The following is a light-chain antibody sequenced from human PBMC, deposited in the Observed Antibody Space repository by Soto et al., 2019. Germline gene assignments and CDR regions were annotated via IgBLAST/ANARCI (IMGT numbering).Light chain of an antibody. Sequence: EIVLTQSPGTLSLSPGERATLSCRASQSVSRSYLAWYQQKAGQAPRLLIFDASTRATGVPARFSGSGSGTEFTLTISSLQSADFAVYYCQQYIRWPLTFGGGTKVDIK. CDR1: QSVSRSY. J-gene: IGKJ4*01. CDR2: DAS. CDR3: QQYIRWPLT. V-gene: IGKV3-15*01.